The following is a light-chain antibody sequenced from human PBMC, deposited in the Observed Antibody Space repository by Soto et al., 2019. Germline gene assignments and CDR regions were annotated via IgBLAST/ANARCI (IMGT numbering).Light chain of an antibody. J-gene: IGLJ1*01. V-gene: IGLV1-40*01. Sequence: QSVLTQPPSVSGAPGQRVSISCTGSSSNIGAGYDVHWYQQLPGTAPTLLISGNNNRPSGVPDRLSGSKSGTSASLAITGLRAEDEADYFCQSYDSSLSGYDFGTGTKLTVL. CDR3: QSYDSSLSGYD. CDR2: GNN. CDR1: SSNIGAGYD.